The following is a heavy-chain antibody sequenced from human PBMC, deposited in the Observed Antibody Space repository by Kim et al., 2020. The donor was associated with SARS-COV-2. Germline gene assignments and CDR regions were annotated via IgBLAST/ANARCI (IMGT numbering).Heavy chain of an antibody. D-gene: IGHD2-21*02. Sequence: GGSLRLSCAASGFTFSSYAMHWVRQAPGKGLEYVSAISSNGGSTYYANSVKGRFTISRDNSKNTLYLQMGSLRAEDMAVYYCARGGACGGDCYYFYYYYGMDVWGQGTTVTVSS. CDR3: ARGGACGGDCYYFYYYYGMDV. J-gene: IGHJ6*02. CDR2: ISSNGGST. CDR1: GFTFSSYA. V-gene: IGHV3-64*01.